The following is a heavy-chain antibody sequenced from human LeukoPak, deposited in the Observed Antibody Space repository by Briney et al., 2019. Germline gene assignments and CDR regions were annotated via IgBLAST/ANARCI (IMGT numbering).Heavy chain of an antibody. Sequence: GGSLRLSCAASGFTFSSYGMHWVRQAPGKGLEWVAFIRCDGSNKYYADSVKGRFTISRDNSKNTLYLQMNSLRAEDTAVYYCAKDGIGYWGQGTLVTVSS. CDR2: IRCDGSNK. CDR1: GFTFSSYG. V-gene: IGHV3-30*02. CDR3: AKDGIGY. J-gene: IGHJ4*02.